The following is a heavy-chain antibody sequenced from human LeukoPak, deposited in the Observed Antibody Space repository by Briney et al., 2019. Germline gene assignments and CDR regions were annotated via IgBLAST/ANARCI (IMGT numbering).Heavy chain of an antibody. V-gene: IGHV3-7*01. CDR1: GFTFSTYW. J-gene: IGHJ4*02. CDR2: IKEDGSEK. D-gene: IGHD3-22*01. Sequence: PGGSLRLSCAASGFTFSTYWMSWVRQAPGKGLEGVANIKEDGSEKYYGDSVKGRFTISRDNAKNSLYLEMNSLRVEDTAVYYCARDSSGYQWGQGTLVTVSS. CDR3: ARDSSGYQ.